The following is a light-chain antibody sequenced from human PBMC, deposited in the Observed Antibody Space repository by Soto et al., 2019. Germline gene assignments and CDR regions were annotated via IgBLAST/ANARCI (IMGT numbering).Light chain of an antibody. J-gene: IGKJ1*01. Sequence: SPRVRSSYLAXYQQKPGQAPXLLIYXAXSRATGLPGRXSXXGSGTDXTLTISXXESXDFAVYYCXXYDSXXXTXXQXTKVDIK. CDR1: PRVRSSY. CDR2: XAX. V-gene: IGKV3-20*01. CDR3: XXYDSXXXT.